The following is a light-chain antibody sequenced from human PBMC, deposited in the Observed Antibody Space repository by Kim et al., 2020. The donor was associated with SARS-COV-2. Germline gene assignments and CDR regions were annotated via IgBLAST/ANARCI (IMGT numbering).Light chain of an antibody. CDR1: ALPKQY. CDR2: KDS. CDR3: QSADSSGTYVV. V-gene: IGLV3-25*03. J-gene: IGLJ2*01. Sequence: PGKTARITCSGDALPKQYAYWYQQKPGQAPVLVIYKDSERPSGIPERFSGSSSGTTVTLTISGVQAEDEADYYCQSADSSGTYVVFGGGTQLTVL.